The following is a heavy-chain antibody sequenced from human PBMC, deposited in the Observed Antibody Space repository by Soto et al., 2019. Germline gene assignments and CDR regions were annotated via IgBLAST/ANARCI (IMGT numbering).Heavy chain of an antibody. D-gene: IGHD2-2*01. CDR1: GFDFSSYA. CDR3: AKSFCSSSSCFFLWVHH. J-gene: IGHJ5*02. Sequence: GGSLRLSCAASGFDFSSYAMSWVRQAPGKGLECISLISGTGVPTLYAESVKGRFSVSRDNSKDTLFLEMNNLGVDDTAMYYCAKSFCSSSSCFFLWVHHWGPGTLVTVSS. CDR2: ISGTGVPT. V-gene: IGHV3-23*01.